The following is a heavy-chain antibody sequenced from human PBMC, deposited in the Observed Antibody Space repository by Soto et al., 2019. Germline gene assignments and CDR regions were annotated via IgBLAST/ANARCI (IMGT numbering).Heavy chain of an antibody. CDR1: GGTFSSYA. CDR2: IIPIFGTA. CDR3: ASLKWLRLAGGPYYLDY. J-gene: IGHJ4*02. Sequence: QVQLVQSGAEVKKPGSSVKVSCKASGGTFSSYAISWVRQAPGQGLEWMGGIIPIFGTANYAQKFQGRVTITADKSTSTAYMELSSLRSEDTAVYYCASLKWLRLAGGPYYLDYWGQGTLVTVSS. V-gene: IGHV1-69*06. D-gene: IGHD5-12*01.